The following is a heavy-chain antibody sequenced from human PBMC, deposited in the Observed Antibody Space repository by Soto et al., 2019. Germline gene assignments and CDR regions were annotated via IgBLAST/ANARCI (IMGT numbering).Heavy chain of an antibody. D-gene: IGHD2-15*01. V-gene: IGHV3-23*01. CDR1: GFTFSDHA. Sequence: EVQLLESGGGLVQRGGSLRLSCTASGFTFSDHAMTWVRQAPGKGLEWLSGISGGGSGAYYADSVKGRFTVSRANSNNTLFLQTDSLRVEDTAVYYCAIDLWWYTHWGQGTLVTVSS. CDR2: ISGGGSGA. CDR3: AIDLWWYTH. J-gene: IGHJ4*02.